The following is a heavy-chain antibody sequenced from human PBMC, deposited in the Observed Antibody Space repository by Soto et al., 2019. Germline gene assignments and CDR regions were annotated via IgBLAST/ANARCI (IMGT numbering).Heavy chain of an antibody. V-gene: IGHV3-15*07. CDR3: SYGASQYFDC. Sequence: EVQLVESGGDLVKPGGSLRLSCVVSGLSLSNVWMNWVRQAPGKGLEWVGRIKSKAAGGTTDYAAPVRGRFNISRDNSGNPLFLHMPSLRPEDTAVYYCSYGASQYFDCWGQGALVTVSS. CDR1: GLSLSNVW. CDR2: IKSKAAGGTT. D-gene: IGHD4-17*01. J-gene: IGHJ4*02.